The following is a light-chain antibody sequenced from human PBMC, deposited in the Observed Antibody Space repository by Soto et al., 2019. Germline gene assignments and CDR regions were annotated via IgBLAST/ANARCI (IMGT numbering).Light chain of an antibody. J-gene: IGKJ2*01. CDR2: GGS. V-gene: IGKV3-20*01. Sequence: EIVLTQSPDTLSLSPGERATLSCRASQNIYINSLAWYQQRPGQAPRLLIYGGSTRATAVPDRFSGSGSGTGFTLTISRLEPEDFAVYYCQQYSSSYDTSLYIFGQGTKVDIK. CDR1: QNIYINS. CDR3: QQYSSSYDTSLYI.